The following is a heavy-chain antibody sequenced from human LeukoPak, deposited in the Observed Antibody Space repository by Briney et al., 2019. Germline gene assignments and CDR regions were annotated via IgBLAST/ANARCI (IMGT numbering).Heavy chain of an antibody. CDR3: ARGLRQWLVPGDNWFDS. J-gene: IGHJ5*01. V-gene: IGHV3-21*01. CDR1: GFTFSSYS. D-gene: IGHD6-19*01. CDR2: ISSSSSYI. Sequence: GGSLRLSCAASGFTFSSYSTTWVRQAPGKGLEWVSSISSSSSYIYYADSVKGRFTISRDNAKNSLYLQMNSLRAEDTAVYYCARGLRQWLVPGDNWFDSWGQGTLVTVSS.